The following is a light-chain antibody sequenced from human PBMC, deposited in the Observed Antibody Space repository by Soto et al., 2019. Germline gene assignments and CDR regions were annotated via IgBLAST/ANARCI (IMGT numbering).Light chain of an antibody. V-gene: IGLV1-44*01. CDR1: SSNIGSHT. CDR3: AAWDDSLNGVV. CDR2: SNT. J-gene: IGLJ2*01. Sequence: QSVLTQPPSASGTPGQTIAISCSGGSSNIGSHTVNWYQQLPGTAPRLLIYSNTQRPSGVPDRFSGSKSGTSASLAISGLQSEYEGVYYCAAWDDSLNGVVFGGGTKVTVL.